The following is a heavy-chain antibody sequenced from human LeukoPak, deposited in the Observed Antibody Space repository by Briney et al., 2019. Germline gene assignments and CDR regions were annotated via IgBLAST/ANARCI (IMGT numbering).Heavy chain of an antibody. D-gene: IGHD1-7*01. CDR3: ARERTTGYYYYYMDV. V-gene: IGHV4-4*07. CDR2: IYTSGST. J-gene: IGHJ6*03. CDR1: SGSISSYY. Sequence: PSETLSLTCTVSSGSISSYYWSWIRQPAGKGLEWIGRIYTSGSTNYNPSLKSRVTMSVDTSKNQFSLKLSSVTAADTAVYYCARERTTGYYYYYMDVWGKGTTVTVSS.